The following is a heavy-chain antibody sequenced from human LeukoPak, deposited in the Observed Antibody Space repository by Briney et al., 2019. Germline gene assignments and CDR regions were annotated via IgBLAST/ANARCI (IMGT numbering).Heavy chain of an antibody. D-gene: IGHD3-10*01. J-gene: IGHJ4*02. CDR2: INPSGGST. V-gene: IGHV1-46*01. CDR3: AISLRGSGSYKPTFDY. CDR1: GYTFTSYY. Sequence: GASVKVSCKASGYTFTSYYMHWVRQAPGQGLEWMGIINPSGGSTSYAQKFQGRVTMTRNMSTSTVYMELSSLRSEDTAVYYCAISLRGSGSYKPTFDYWGQGTLVTVSS.